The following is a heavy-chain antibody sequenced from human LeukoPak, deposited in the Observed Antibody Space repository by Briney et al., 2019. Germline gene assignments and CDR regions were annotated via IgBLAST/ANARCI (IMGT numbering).Heavy chain of an antibody. V-gene: IGHV3-7*03. CDR1: GLSFNTYW. Sequence: PGGSLRLSCAASGLSFNTYWMSWVRQAPGKGLEWVANIKRDGSEKYYVDSVKGRFTISRDNAKSSLYLQMNSLRAEDTAVYYCATQYSSGWYPYWGQGTLVTASS. CDR2: IKRDGSEK. J-gene: IGHJ4*02. D-gene: IGHD6-19*01. CDR3: ATQYSSGWYPY.